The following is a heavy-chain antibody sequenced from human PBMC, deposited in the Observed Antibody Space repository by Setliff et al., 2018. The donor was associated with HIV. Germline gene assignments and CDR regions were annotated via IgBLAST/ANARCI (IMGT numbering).Heavy chain of an antibody. CDR1: GFIFSSYG. V-gene: IGHV3-33*01. CDR2: IWYDGSKK. Sequence: GGSLRLSCAASGFIFSSYGMYWVRQAPGKGLEWVAGIWYDGSKKYYGDSVKGRFTISRDNSKNTLYLQMDSLRAEDTAVYYCARWHPPCGFWEEDYWGQGTLVTVSS. J-gene: IGHJ4*02. D-gene: IGHD2-21*01. CDR3: ARWHPPCGFWEEDY.